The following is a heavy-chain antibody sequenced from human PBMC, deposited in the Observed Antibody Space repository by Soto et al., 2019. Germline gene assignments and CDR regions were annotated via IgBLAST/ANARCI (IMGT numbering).Heavy chain of an antibody. CDR1: GFAFNNYG. CDR2: ISKSDYT. J-gene: IGHJ4*02. Sequence: TGGSLRLSCTVSGFAFNNYGINWVRQAPGKGLEWVSSISKSDYTYYSDSVTGRFTISRDNAKNSVSLQMNTLRVEDTAVYYRAREDSIIIPAVSDFWGQGTLVTVSS. CDR3: AREDSIIIPAVSDF. D-gene: IGHD2-2*01. V-gene: IGHV3-21*01.